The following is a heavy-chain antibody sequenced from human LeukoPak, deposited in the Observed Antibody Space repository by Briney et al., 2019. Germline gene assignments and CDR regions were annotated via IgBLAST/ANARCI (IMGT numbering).Heavy chain of an antibody. CDR2: ISYDGSSK. Sequence: GGSLRLSCAASGFTFSSYAMSWVRQAPGRGLEWVAVISYDGSSKYYADSVKGRFTISRDNSKNTLFLQMNSLRADDTAVFYCAKDGGFYGENFDYWGQGTLVTVSS. D-gene: IGHD4-17*01. J-gene: IGHJ4*02. V-gene: IGHV3-30*18. CDR1: GFTFSSYA. CDR3: AKDGGFYGENFDY.